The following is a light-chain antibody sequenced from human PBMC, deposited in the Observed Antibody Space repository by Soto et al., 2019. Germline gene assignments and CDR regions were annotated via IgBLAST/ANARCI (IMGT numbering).Light chain of an antibody. CDR2: SDD. CDR3: AAWNDNPNGPGYV. V-gene: IGLV1-44*01. CDR1: SSNIGSNY. Sequence: QSLLTQPPSAYGTPGKRVTISCSGSSSNIGSNYVNWYQHLPGTAPKLLIYSDDQRPSGVPDRFSGSKSGTSASLAISGLQSADEADYFCAAWNDNPNGPGYVFGTGTKVTVL. J-gene: IGLJ1*01.